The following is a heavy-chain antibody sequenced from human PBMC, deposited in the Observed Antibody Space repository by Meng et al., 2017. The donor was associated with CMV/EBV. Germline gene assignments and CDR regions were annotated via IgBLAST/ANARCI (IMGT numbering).Heavy chain of an antibody. J-gene: IGHJ6*02. D-gene: IGHD3-3*01. V-gene: IGHV1-69*05. Sequence: SVKVSCKASGGTFSSYAISWVRQAPGQGLEWMGGIIPIFGTANYAQKFQGRVTSTTDESTSTAYMELSSLRSEDTAVYYCARTYYDFWSGYYTAYYYGMDVWGQGTTVTVSS. CDR1: GGTFSSYA. CDR3: ARTYYDFWSGYYTAYYYGMDV. CDR2: IIPIFGTA.